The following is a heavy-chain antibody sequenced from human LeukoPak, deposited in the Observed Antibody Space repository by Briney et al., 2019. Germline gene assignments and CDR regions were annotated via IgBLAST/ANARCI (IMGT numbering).Heavy chain of an antibody. CDR2: ISGSGANT. V-gene: IGHV3-23*01. J-gene: IGHJ4*02. Sequence: GGSLRLSCAASGFTFSSYAMNWVRQAPGKGLEWVSAISGSGANTYYADSVKGRFTISRDNSKNTVYLQMNSLRAEDTAVYHCARSFRRDRYYFDYWGQGTLVTVSS. CDR3: ARSFRRDRYYFDY. CDR1: GFTFSSYA.